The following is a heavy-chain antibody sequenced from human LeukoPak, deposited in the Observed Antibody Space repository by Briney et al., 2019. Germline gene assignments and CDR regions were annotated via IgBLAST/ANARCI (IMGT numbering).Heavy chain of an antibody. V-gene: IGHV3-7*03. CDR1: GFTFSNFW. CDR2: IKQDETEK. Sequence: GGSLRLSCTASGFTFSNFWMGWVRQAPGKGLEWVANIKQDETEKFYLGSVKGRFTISRDNAKNSLYLQMNSLRAEDTALYYCAKDQNTVATAPFDYWGLGTLVTVSS. D-gene: IGHD4-17*01. J-gene: IGHJ4*02. CDR3: AKDQNTVATAPFDY.